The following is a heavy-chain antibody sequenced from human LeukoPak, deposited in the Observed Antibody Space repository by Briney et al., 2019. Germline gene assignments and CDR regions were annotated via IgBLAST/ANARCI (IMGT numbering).Heavy chain of an antibody. V-gene: IGHV3-11*01. J-gene: IGHJ4*02. D-gene: IGHD2-21*02. Sequence: GGSLRLSCAASGFTLSDNYMTWIRQTPGKWLEWIASISNSGLPTYYAASLEGRVFVSRDNSKNSLYLEMSSLRAEDTAVYYCARVSARAMVTFWFDYWGQGTLVTVSS. CDR1: GFTLSDNY. CDR3: ARVSARAMVTFWFDY. CDR2: ISNSGLPT.